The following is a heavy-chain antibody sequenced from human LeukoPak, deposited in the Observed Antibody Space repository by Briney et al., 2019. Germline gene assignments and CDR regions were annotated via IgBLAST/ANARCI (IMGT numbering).Heavy chain of an antibody. Sequence: SETLSLTCTVSGGSISSSSYYWGWIRQPPGKGLEWIGSIYYSGSTYYNPSLKSRVTISVDTSKNQFSLKLSSVTAADTAVYYCARSYGYTHFDYWGQGTLVTVSS. CDR2: IYYSGST. CDR3: ARSYGYTHFDY. D-gene: IGHD5-18*01. J-gene: IGHJ4*02. CDR1: GGSISSSSYY. V-gene: IGHV4-39*07.